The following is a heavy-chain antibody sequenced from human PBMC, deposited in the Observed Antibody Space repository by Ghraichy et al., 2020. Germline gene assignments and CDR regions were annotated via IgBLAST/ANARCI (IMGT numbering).Heavy chain of an antibody. CDR3: ARTYCSGGSCYFPRYYYFDY. CDR2: IYHSGST. V-gene: IGHV4-30-2*01. Sequence: LSLTCAVSGGSISSGGYSWSWIRQPPGKGLEWIGYIYHSGSTYYNPSLKSRVTISVDRSKNQFSLKLSSVTAADTTVYYCARTYCSGGSCYFPRYYYFDYWGQGTLVTVSS. D-gene: IGHD2-15*01. J-gene: IGHJ4*02. CDR1: GGSISSGGYS.